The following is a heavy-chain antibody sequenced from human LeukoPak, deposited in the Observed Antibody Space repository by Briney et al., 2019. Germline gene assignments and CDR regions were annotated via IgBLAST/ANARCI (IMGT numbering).Heavy chain of an antibody. CDR2: INSDGSST. J-gene: IGHJ4*02. CDR1: GFTFSSYW. CDR3: AREGVAAADTYFDY. Sequence: GGSLRLSCAASGFTFSSYWMHWVRQAPGKGLVWVSRINSDGSSTSYADSVKGRFTISRDNAKNTLYLQMNSLRAEDTAVYYCAREGVAAADTYFDYWGQGTLVTVSS. D-gene: IGHD6-13*01. V-gene: IGHV3-74*01.